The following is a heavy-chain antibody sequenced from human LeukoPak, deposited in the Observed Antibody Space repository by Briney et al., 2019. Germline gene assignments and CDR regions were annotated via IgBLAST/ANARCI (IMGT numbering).Heavy chain of an antibody. V-gene: IGHV3-23*01. J-gene: IGHJ3*02. CDR1: GFTFSSYA. CDR2: ISGSGGST. D-gene: IGHD6-13*01. CDR3: AKDLGLGSWYLFSDAFDI. Sequence: GGSLRLSCAASGFTFSSYAMSWVRQAPGKGLEWVSAISGSGGSTYYADSVKGRFTISRDNSKNTLYLQMNSLRAEDTAVYYCAKDLGLGSWYLFSDAFDIWGQGTMVTVSS.